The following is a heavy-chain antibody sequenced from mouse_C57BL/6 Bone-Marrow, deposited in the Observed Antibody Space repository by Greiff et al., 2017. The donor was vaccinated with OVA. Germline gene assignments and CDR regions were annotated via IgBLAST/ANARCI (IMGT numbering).Heavy chain of an antibody. CDR3: ARERFQYYFDY. CDR2: IDPSDSYT. CDR1: GYTFTSYW. Sequence: QVQLQQPGAELVMPGASVKLSCKASGYTFTSYWMHWVKQRPGQGLEWIGEIDPSDSYTNYNQKFKGKSTLTVDESSSTAYMQLSSLTSEDSAVYYCARERFQYYFDYWGQGTTLTVSS. V-gene: IGHV1-69*01. J-gene: IGHJ2*01.